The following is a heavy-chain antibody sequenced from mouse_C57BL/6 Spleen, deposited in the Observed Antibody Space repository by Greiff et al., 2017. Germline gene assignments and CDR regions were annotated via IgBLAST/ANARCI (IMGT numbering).Heavy chain of an antibody. J-gene: IGHJ2*01. CDR1: GYTFTSYW. CDR3: ARSPIYYYGSSYPYYFDY. CDR2: IHPNSGST. V-gene: IGHV1-64*01. Sequence: VQLQQPGAELVKPGASVKLSCKASGYTFTSYWMHWVKQRPGQGLEWIGMIHPNSGSTNYNEKFKSKATLTVDKSSSTAYMQLSSLTSEDSAVYYCARSPIYYYGSSYPYYFDYWGQGTTLTVSS. D-gene: IGHD1-1*01.